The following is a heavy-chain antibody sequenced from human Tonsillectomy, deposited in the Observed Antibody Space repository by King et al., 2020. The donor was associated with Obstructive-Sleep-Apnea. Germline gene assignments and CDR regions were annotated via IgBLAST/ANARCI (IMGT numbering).Heavy chain of an antibody. V-gene: IGHV3-15*01. J-gene: IGHJ4*02. CDR1: GFTFSDAW. D-gene: IGHD3-9*01. CDR3: TTVPCSAFDVGQGEFCLPDY. Sequence: VQLVESGGGLVKPGGSLRLSCAASGFTFSDAWMSWVRQAPGKGLEWVGRIKSTTDGGTTDYAAPVKGRFTISRDDSKTTVYLQMNSLKTEDTAVYYCTTVPCSAFDVGQGEFCLPDYWGQGSLVTVSS. CDR2: IKSTTDGGTT.